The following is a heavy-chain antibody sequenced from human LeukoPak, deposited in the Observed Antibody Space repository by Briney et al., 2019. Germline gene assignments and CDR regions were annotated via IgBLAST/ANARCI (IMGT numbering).Heavy chain of an antibody. J-gene: IGHJ4*02. CDR3: ARGIAAADTRPFDY. CDR2: IYASGST. CDR1: GGSISNYY. D-gene: IGHD6-13*01. Sequence: SETLSPTCTVSGGSISNYYWSWIRQPAGKGLEWIGRIYASGSTDYNPSLRSRVTMSVDTSKNQFSLRVNSVTAADTAVYYCARGIAAADTRPFDYWGQGTLVTVSS. V-gene: IGHV4-4*07.